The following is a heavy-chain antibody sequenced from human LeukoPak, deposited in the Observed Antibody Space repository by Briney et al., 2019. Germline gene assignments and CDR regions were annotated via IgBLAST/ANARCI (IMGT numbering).Heavy chain of an antibody. CDR2: FDPEDGET. J-gene: IGHJ4*02. V-gene: IGHV1-24*01. CDR3: ATAKPNYCTNGVCYTVFDY. CDR1: GYTLTELS. Sequence: ASVKVSCKVSGYTLTELSMHWVRQAPGKGLEWMGGFDPEDGETIYAQKFQGRVTMTEDTSTDTAYMELSSLRSEDTAVYYCATAKPNYCTNGVCYTVFDYWGQETLVTVSS. D-gene: IGHD2-8*01.